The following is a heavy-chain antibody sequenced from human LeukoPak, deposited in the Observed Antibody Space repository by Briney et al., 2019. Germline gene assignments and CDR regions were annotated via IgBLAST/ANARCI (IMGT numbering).Heavy chain of an antibody. J-gene: IGHJ4*02. CDR3: ARAHDYGDFDFDY. Sequence: SVTVSFTASVGTFIIYAISWVRQAPGQGLEWMGRIIPIFGTANYAQKFQGRVTITADKSTSTAYMELSSLRSEDTAVYYCARAHDYGDFDFDYWGQGTLVTVSS. CDR1: VGTFIIYA. D-gene: IGHD4-17*01. V-gene: IGHV1-69*06. CDR2: IIPIFGTA.